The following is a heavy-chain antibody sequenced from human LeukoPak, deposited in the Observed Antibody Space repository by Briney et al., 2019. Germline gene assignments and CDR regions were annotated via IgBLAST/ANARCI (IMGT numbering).Heavy chain of an antibody. CDR2: IHPSNSDT. CDR3: ARPLSSSWYVDY. Sequence: GESLKISCKGSGYIFTSYWIGWVRQMPGKGLEWMGIIHPSNSDTRYTPSFQGQVTISADKSISTAYLQWSSLKASDTAMYYCARPLSSSWYVDYWGQGTLVAVSS. CDR1: GYIFTSYW. V-gene: IGHV5-51*01. J-gene: IGHJ4*02. D-gene: IGHD6-13*01.